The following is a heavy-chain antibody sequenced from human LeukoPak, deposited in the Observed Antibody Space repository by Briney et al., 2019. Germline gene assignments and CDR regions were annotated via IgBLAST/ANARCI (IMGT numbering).Heavy chain of an antibody. J-gene: IGHJ4*02. CDR2: INPSGGSP. Sequence: ASVKVSCKASGYTFTSYYMHWVRQAPGQGLEWMGIINPSGGSPSYAQKFQGRVTMTRDTSTSTVYMELSSLRSEDTAVYYCARPETYYYDSSGLLQFDYWGQGTLVTVSS. V-gene: IGHV1-46*01. D-gene: IGHD3-22*01. CDR1: GYTFTSYY. CDR3: ARPETYYYDSSGLLQFDY.